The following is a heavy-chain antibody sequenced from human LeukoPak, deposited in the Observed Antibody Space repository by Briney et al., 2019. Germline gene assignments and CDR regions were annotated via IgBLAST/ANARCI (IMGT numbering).Heavy chain of an antibody. CDR1: GFTFSSYW. CDR3: ARDARGYFDY. CDR2: INTDGSST. V-gene: IGHV3-74*01. Sequence: PGGSLRLSCEASGFTFSSYWMHWVRQAPGKGLVWVSRINTDGSSTAYADSVRGRFNISRDNAKNTLYLQMNSLRAEDTAVYYCARDARGYFDYWGQETLVTVSS. J-gene: IGHJ4*02.